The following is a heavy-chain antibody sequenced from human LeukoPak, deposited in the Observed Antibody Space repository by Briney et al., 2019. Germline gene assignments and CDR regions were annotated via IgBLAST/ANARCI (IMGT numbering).Heavy chain of an antibody. CDR3: ARDLYPTWIQLLGPFDY. Sequence: ASVKVSCKASGYTFTSYYMHWVRQAPGQGLEWMGIINPSGGSTSYAQKFQGRVTMTRDTSTSTVYMELSSLRSEDTAAYYCARDLYPTWIQLLGPFDYWGQGTLVTVSS. CDR2: INPSGGST. J-gene: IGHJ4*02. V-gene: IGHV1-46*01. CDR1: GYTFTSYY. D-gene: IGHD5-18*01.